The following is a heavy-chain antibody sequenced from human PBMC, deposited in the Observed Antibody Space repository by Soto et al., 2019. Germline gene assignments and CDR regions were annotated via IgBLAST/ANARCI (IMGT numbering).Heavy chain of an antibody. Sequence: EVQLLESGGGLGQPGGSLRLSCAASGFSFNSFAMSWVRQAPGKGLEWVSAIGGDGYSTYYADSVKGRFTVSRDNSNNTHYLQMDSLRAEDTAVYYCAKSSGYYDSRARFDYWGQGSLVTVSS. CDR2: IGGDGYST. CDR1: GFSFNSFA. V-gene: IGHV3-23*01. CDR3: AKSSGYYDSRARFDY. D-gene: IGHD3-22*01. J-gene: IGHJ4*02.